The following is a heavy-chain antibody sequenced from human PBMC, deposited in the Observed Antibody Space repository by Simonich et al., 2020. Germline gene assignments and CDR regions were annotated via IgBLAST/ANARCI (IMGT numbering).Heavy chain of an antibody. J-gene: IGHJ4*02. CDR1: GFTFSSYE. D-gene: IGHD4-17*01. CDR3: ARHYYGDYYFDY. V-gene: IGHV3-48*03. Sequence: EVQLVESGGGLVQPGGSLRLSCAASGFTFSSYEMNWVRQAPVRGVGGVSYISSSGSTIYYADSVKGRFTISRDNAKNSLYLQMNSLRAEDTAVYYCARHYYGDYYFDYWGQGTLVTVSS. CDR2: ISSSGSTI.